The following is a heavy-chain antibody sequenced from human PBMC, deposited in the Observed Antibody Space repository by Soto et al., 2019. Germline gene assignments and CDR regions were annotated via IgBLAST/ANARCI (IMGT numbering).Heavy chain of an antibody. D-gene: IGHD3-22*01. V-gene: IGHV3-48*03. Sequence: GGSLRLSCAASGFTFSSYEMNWVRQAPGKGLEWVSYISSSGSTIYYADSVKGRFTISRDNAKNSLYLQMNSLRAEDTAVYYCARDGGIGTYYYDSSGSLAFDIWGQGTMVTVSS. CDR2: ISSSGSTI. J-gene: IGHJ3*02. CDR3: ARDGGIGTYYYDSSGSLAFDI. CDR1: GFTFSSYE.